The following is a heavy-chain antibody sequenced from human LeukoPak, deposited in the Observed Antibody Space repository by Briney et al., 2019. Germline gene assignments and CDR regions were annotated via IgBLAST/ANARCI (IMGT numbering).Heavy chain of an antibody. Sequence: PSETLSLTCAVSGGSISSGGYSWSWIRQPPGKGLEWIGYIYHSGSTYYNPSLKSRVTISVDRSKNQFSLKLSSVTAADTAVYYCARSMVRGAPYFDYWGQGTLVTVSS. J-gene: IGHJ4*02. D-gene: IGHD3-10*01. CDR1: GGSISSGGYS. CDR2: IYHSGST. CDR3: ARSMVRGAPYFDY. V-gene: IGHV4-30-2*01.